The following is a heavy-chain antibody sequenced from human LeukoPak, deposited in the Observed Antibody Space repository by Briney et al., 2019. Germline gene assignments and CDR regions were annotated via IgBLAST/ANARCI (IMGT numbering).Heavy chain of an antibody. V-gene: IGHV1-69*01. J-gene: IGHJ4*02. CDR2: IIPIFGTA. CDR1: GGTFSSYA. Sequence: SVKVSCKASGGTFSSYAISWVLQAPGQGLEWMGGIIPIFGTANYAQKFQGRVTITADESTSTAYMELSSLRSEDTAVYYCARGPCSSTSCYSDYWGQGTLVTVSS. CDR3: ARGPCSSTSCYSDY. D-gene: IGHD2-2*01.